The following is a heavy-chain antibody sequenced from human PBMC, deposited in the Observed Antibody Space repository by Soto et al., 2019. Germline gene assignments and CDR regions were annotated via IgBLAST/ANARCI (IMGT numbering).Heavy chain of an antibody. D-gene: IGHD1-1*01. CDR2: FDPEDGET. J-gene: IGHJ3*02. V-gene: IGHV1-24*01. CDR3: ATDRMEGTLDAFDI. Sequence: EASVKVSCKVSVYTLTELSMHWVRQAPGKGLEWMGGFDPEDGETIYAQKFQGRVTMTEDTSTDTAYMELSSLRSEDTAVYYCATDRMEGTLDAFDIWGQGTMVTVS. CDR1: VYTLTELS.